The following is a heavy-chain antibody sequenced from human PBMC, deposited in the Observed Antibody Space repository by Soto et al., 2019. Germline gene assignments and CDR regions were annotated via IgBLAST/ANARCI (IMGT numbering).Heavy chain of an antibody. CDR1: GGSISSSNW. Sequence: SETLSLTCAVSGGSISSSNWWSWVRQPPGKGLEWIGEIYHSGSTNYNPSLKSRVTISVDKSKNQFSLKLSSVTAADTAVYYWARAYRPPAHWFGPWGQGTLVTVSS. V-gene: IGHV4-4*02. D-gene: IGHD3-16*02. CDR3: ARAYRPPAHWFGP. CDR2: IYHSGST. J-gene: IGHJ5*02.